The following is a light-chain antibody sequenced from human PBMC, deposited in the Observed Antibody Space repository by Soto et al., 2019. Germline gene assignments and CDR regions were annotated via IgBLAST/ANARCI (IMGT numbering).Light chain of an antibody. Sequence: EMVLTQSPGTLSLSPGERATLSCRATQSVSSNYLAWYQQKPGQAPRLLIFGASSRATLIPDRFSGRGSGTDFTLTISRLEPEDFAVYYCQQYGDSPVTFGQGTKVEIK. J-gene: IGKJ1*01. CDR1: QSVSSNY. V-gene: IGKV3-20*01. CDR2: GAS. CDR3: QQYGDSPVT.